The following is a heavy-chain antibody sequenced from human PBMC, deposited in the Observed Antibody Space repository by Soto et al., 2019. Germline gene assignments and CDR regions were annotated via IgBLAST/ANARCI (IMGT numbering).Heavy chain of an antibody. CDR2: INAGNGNT. D-gene: IGHD6-6*01. CDR3: AREGYSSSSPFDY. Sequence: GASVKVSCKASGYTFTSYAMHWVRQAPGQRLEWMGWINAGNGNTKYSQKFQGRVTITRDTSASTAYMKLSSLRSEDTAVYYCAREGYSSSSPFDYWGQGTLVTVSS. CDR1: GYTFTSYA. V-gene: IGHV1-3*01. J-gene: IGHJ4*02.